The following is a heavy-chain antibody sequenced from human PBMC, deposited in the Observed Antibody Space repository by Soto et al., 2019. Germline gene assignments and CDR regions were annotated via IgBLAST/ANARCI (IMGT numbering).Heavy chain of an antibody. Sequence: EVQLVESGGGLIQPGGSLRLSCAASGFTVSSNYMSWVRQAPGKGLEWVSVIYSGGSTYYADSVKGRFTISRDNSKNTLYLQMNSLRAEDTAVYYCARDLPSIAVADQDYYYGMDVWGQGTTVTVSS. J-gene: IGHJ6*02. CDR2: IYSGGST. CDR3: ARDLPSIAVADQDYYYGMDV. CDR1: GFTVSSNY. V-gene: IGHV3-53*01. D-gene: IGHD6-19*01.